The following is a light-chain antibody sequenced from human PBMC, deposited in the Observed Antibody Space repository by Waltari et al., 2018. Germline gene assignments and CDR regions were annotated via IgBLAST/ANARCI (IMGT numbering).Light chain of an antibody. V-gene: IGLV1-40*01. CDR2: GST. CDR1: GPNLGAGYD. CDR3: QSYDTSLSVV. Sequence: QSVLTQPPSVSGAPGQRVTISCTGSGPNLGAGYDVHWYPQVPRTAPKLLIYGSTSRPLGVPDRFFGSTSGTSASLTITGLQVEDEGDYYCQSYDTSLSVVFGGGTKLTVL. J-gene: IGLJ3*02.